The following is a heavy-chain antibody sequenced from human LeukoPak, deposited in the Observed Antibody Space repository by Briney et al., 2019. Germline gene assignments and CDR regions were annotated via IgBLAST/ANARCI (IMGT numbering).Heavy chain of an antibody. CDR3: ARDSEIYYYDSSGYPSY. V-gene: IGHV1-46*01. CDR1: GYTFTSYY. CDR2: INPSGGST. J-gene: IGHJ4*02. Sequence: ASVKVSCKASGYTFTSYYMHWVRQAPGQGLEWMGIINPSGGSTSYAQKFQGRVTMTRDTSTSTVYMELSSLRSEDTAVYYCARDSEIYYYDSSGYPSYWGQGTLVTVSS. D-gene: IGHD3-22*01.